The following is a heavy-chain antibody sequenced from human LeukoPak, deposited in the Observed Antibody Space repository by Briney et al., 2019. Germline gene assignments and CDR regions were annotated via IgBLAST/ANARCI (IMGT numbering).Heavy chain of an antibody. CDR1: GFTFSSYS. D-gene: IGHD3-3*01. V-gene: IGHV3-21*01. J-gene: IGHJ6*03. CDR2: ISSSSGYI. Sequence: PGGSLRLSCAASGFTFSSYSMNWVRQAPGKGLEWVSSISSSSGYIYYADSVKGRFTISRDNAKNSLYLQMNSLRAEDTAVYYCASYYDFWSGYFRGYYYYYMDVWGKGTTVTVSS. CDR3: ASYYDFWSGYFRGYYYYYMDV.